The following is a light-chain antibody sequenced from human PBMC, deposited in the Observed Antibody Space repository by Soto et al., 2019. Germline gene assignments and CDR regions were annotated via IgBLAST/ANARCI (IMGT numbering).Light chain of an antibody. Sequence: QSVLTQPPSTSGTPGQRVTISCSGSSSNIGSNTVHWYQQIPGTAPKLRIYTNNQRSSGVSDRFSGAKSDTSASLVISGLQSEDGAEDYCATWDNGLTGVVFGGGTKLTVL. CDR1: SSNIGSNT. V-gene: IGLV1-44*01. CDR2: TNN. CDR3: ATWDNGLTGVV. J-gene: IGLJ2*01.